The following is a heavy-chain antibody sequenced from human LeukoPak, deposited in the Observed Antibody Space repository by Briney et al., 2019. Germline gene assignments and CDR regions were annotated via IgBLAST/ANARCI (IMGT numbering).Heavy chain of an antibody. J-gene: IGHJ4*02. Sequence: TGRSLRLSCAASGFTFSSYAMHWVRQAPGKGLEWVAVISYDGSNKYYADSVKGRFTISRDNSKNTLHLQMNSLRAEDTAVYYCARDRSPGIAAAATDYWGQGTLVAVSS. V-gene: IGHV3-30-3*01. CDR1: GFTFSSYA. D-gene: IGHD6-13*01. CDR2: ISYDGSNK. CDR3: ARDRSPGIAAAATDY.